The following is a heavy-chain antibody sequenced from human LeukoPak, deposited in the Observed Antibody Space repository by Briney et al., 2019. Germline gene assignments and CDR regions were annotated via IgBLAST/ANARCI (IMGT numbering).Heavy chain of an antibody. V-gene: IGHV4-59*01. CDR1: GGSFSSYY. D-gene: IGHD5-12*01. J-gene: IGHJ6*04. CDR3: ARAGYSGSDFSV. CDR2: IYYSGST. Sequence: SETLSLTCTLSGGSFSSYYWSWIRQPPGKGLGWIGYIYYSGSTNYNPSLKSRVTISVDTSKNQFSLKLSSVTATDTAVYYCARAGYSGSDFSVWGKGSTVTVSS.